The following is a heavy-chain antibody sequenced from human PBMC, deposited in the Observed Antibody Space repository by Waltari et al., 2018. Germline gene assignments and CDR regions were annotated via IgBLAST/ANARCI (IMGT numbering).Heavy chain of an antibody. J-gene: IGHJ5*02. CDR1: GYRFSNYW. CDR3: ARHDDGTVKITYNWFDP. V-gene: IGHV5-51*01. CDR2: IYPGEADT. D-gene: IGHD4-17*01. Sequence: EVQLVQSGAEVSKPGESLTISCKGSGYRFSNYWIGWVRQMPGKGLEWGGIIYPGEADTRYSPSFQGQVTISADKSTSTAYLQWSSLKASDTAMYYCARHDDGTVKITYNWFDPWGQGTLVTVSS.